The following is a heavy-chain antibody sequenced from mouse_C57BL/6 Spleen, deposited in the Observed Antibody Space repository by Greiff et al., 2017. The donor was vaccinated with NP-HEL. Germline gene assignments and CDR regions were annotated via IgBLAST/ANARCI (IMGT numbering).Heavy chain of an antibody. D-gene: IGHD2-1*01. J-gene: IGHJ4*01. CDR1: GYSITSGYD. CDR2: ISYSGST. Sequence: VQLQQSGPGMVKPSQSLSLTCTVTGYSITSGYDWHWIRHFPGNKLEWMGYISYSGSTNYNPSLKSRISITHDTSKNHFFLKLNSVTTEDTATYYCARDGNYGYAMDYWGQGTSVTVSS. CDR3: ARDGNYGYAMDY. V-gene: IGHV3-1*01.